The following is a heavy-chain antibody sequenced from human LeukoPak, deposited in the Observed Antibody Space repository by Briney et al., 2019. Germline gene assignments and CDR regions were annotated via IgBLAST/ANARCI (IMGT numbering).Heavy chain of an antibody. J-gene: IGHJ6*02. V-gene: IGHV1-18*01. CDR2: ISAYNGNT. D-gene: IGHD2-2*01. CDR3: ARDPSYCSSTSCYAPPRYYYYGMDV. CDR1: GYTFTSYG. Sequence: ASVKVSCKASGYTFTSYGTSWVRQAPGQGLEWMGWISAYNGNTNYAQKLQGRVTMTTDTSTSTAYMELRSLRSDDTAVYYCARDPSYCSSTSCYAPPRYYYYGMDVWGQGTTVTVSS.